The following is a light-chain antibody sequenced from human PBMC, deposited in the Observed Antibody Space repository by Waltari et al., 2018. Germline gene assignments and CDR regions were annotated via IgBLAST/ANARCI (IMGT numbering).Light chain of an antibody. CDR3: NSRDSSGNHLGV. J-gene: IGLJ3*02. CDR2: GKN. Sequence: SSELTQDPAVSVALGQTVRITCQGDSLRSYYASWYQQKPGQAPVLVIYGKNNRPQGIPDRFSGSSSGNTAALTITGAQAEDEADYYCNSRDSSGNHLGVFGGGTKLTVL. CDR1: SLRSYY. V-gene: IGLV3-19*01.